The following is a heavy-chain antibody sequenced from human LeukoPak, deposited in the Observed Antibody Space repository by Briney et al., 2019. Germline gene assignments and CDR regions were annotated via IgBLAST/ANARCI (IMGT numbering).Heavy chain of an antibody. CDR3: AREGEYSSSPHNWFDP. D-gene: IGHD6-6*01. CDR2: IYPGDSDT. V-gene: IGHV5-51*01. J-gene: IGHJ5*02. CDR1: GYSFTNYW. Sequence: GESLKISCKGSGYSFTNYWIGWVRQMPGKGLEWMGIIYPGDSDTKYSPSFRGQVTISADKSINTAYLQWSSLKASDTAMYYCAREGEYSSSPHNWFDPWGQGTLVTVSS.